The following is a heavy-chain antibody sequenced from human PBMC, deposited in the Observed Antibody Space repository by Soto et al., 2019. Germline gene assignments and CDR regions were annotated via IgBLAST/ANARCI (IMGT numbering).Heavy chain of an antibody. CDR2: INAGNGKT. D-gene: IGHD2-2*02. CDR3: ARAGDDCSTTNCYMIDY. Sequence: QVQLVQSGVAVKKPGASVRVSCKASGYTFTTYAMHWVRQAPGQRLAWMGWINAGNGKTKYSQKFQGRVTITRDTSATTAYTELSSLRSEDTAVYYCARAGDDCSTTNCYMIDYWGQGTLVTVSS. J-gene: IGHJ4*02. V-gene: IGHV1-3*01. CDR1: GYTFTTYA.